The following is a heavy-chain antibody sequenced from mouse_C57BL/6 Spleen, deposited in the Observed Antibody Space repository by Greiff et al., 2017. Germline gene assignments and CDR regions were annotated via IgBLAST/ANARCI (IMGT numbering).Heavy chain of an antibody. Sequence: QVQLQQPGAELVKPGASVKLSCKASGYTFTSYWMHWVKQRPGRGLEWIGRIDPNSGGTKYNEKFKSKATLTVDKPSSTAYMQLSSLTSEYSAVYNCASHYYGNPYYFDYWGQGTTLTVSS. D-gene: IGHD2-1*01. V-gene: IGHV1-72*01. J-gene: IGHJ2*01. CDR3: ASHYYGNPYYFDY. CDR1: GYTFTSYW. CDR2: IDPNSGGT.